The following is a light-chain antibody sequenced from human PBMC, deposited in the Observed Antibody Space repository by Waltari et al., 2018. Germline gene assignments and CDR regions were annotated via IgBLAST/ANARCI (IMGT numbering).Light chain of an antibody. CDR2: RVS. CDR1: QSLLHSNGNTY. Sequence: DIVMTQTPLSLPVTPGDPASISCRSSQSLLHSNGNTYLYWYLLKPGQPPRLLIYRVSNRFSGVPDRFSGSGSGTDFTLKISRVEAEDVGVYYCMQALQSPRTFGQGTKVEIK. CDR3: MQALQSPRT. J-gene: IGKJ1*01. V-gene: IGKV2-29*02.